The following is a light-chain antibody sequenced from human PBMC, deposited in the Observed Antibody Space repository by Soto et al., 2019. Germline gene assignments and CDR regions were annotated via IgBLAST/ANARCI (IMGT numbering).Light chain of an antibody. J-gene: IGKJ5*01. Sequence: VITQSPDTLSVSRGTSATLSCIDSQNVYNNLAWYQQKPGQAPRLLIFDASTRATGIPARFSGSGSGTEFTLTISGLQSEDFAIYYCQQYNKWPLITFGQGTRLEIK. CDR2: DAS. V-gene: IGKV3-15*01. CDR1: QNVYNN. CDR3: QQYNKWPLIT.